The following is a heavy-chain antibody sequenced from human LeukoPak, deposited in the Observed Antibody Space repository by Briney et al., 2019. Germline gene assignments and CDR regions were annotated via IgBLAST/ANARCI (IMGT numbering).Heavy chain of an antibody. CDR1: GFSVSNYY. CDR3: ARDRAATQDWVEFDP. D-gene: IGHD3/OR15-3a*01. Sequence: GGSLRLSCAVSGFSVSNYYMNWVRQAPGKGLEWVSLIRDSGETFYADSVKGRFTISRDDSKNTVHLQMNSLRVEDTADYFCARDRAATQDWVEFDPWGQGTLVTVSS. V-gene: IGHV3-66*03. J-gene: IGHJ5*02. CDR2: IRDSGET.